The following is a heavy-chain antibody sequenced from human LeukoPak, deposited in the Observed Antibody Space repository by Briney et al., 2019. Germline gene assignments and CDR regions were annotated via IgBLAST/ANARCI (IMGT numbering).Heavy chain of an antibody. V-gene: IGHV4-30-4*01. CDR3: ARGFLSPGDQDLDP. D-gene: IGHD2/OR15-2a*01. CDR1: GGSISSGDYY. Sequence: SQTLSLTCTVSGGSISSGDYYWSWIRQPPGKGLEWIGYIYYSGSTYYNPSLKSRVTISVDTSKNQFSLKLSSVTAADTAVYYCARGFLSPGDQDLDPWGQGTLVTVSS. J-gene: IGHJ5*02. CDR2: IYYSGST.